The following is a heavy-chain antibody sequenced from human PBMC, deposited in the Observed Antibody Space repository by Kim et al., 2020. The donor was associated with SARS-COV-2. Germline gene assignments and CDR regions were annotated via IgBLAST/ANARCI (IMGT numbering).Heavy chain of an antibody. CDR1: GFTFSSYD. D-gene: IGHD3-10*01. CDR2: IGTAGDT. J-gene: IGHJ6*02. CDR3: ARVYGFGDPNGMDV. Sequence: GGSLRLSCAASGFTFSSYDMHWVRQATGKGLEWVSAIGTAGDTYYPGSVKGRFTISRENAKNSLYLQMNSLRAGDTAVYYCARVYGFGDPNGMDVWGQGTTVTVSS. V-gene: IGHV3-13*04.